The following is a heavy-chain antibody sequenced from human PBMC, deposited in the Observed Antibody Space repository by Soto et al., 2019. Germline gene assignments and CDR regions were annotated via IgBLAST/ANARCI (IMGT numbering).Heavy chain of an antibody. D-gene: IGHD3-22*01. CDR3: ARQIYDSDTGPNFQYYFDS. Sequence: PGESLKISCKRSGYSFAGYWITWVRQKPGKGLEWMGRIDPSDSQTYYSPSFRGHVTISVTKSITTVFLQWSSLRASDTAMYYCARQIYDSDTGPNFQYYFDSWGQGTPVTVYS. J-gene: IGHJ4*02. CDR1: GYSFAGYW. CDR2: IDPSDSQT. V-gene: IGHV5-10-1*01.